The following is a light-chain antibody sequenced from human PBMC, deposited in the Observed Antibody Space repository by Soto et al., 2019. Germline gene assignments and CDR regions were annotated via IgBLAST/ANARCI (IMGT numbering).Light chain of an antibody. V-gene: IGLV2-8*01. CDR3: SSFAVSNSFV. J-gene: IGLJ1*01. CDR1: SNDVGGYNY. CDR2: EVN. Sequence: QPDLTQPPSASGSPGQSVTISCTRTSNDVGGYNYVSWYQQHPGKAPKLMIYEVNKRPSGVPDRFSGSKSGNTASLTVSGLQAEDEADYYCSSFAVSNSFVFGTGTKVTVL.